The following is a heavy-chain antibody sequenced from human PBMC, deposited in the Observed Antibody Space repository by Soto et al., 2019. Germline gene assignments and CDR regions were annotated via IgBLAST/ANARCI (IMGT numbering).Heavy chain of an antibody. Sequence: QVQLVQSGAEVKKPGSSVKVSCKASGGTFSSYAISWVRQAPGQGLEWMGGIIPIFGTANYAQKFQGRVTITADESTSTAYMELSSLRSEDTAVYYWARGTMGPSRPDDAFDIWGQGTMVTVSS. CDR2: IIPIFGTA. D-gene: IGHD3-10*01. CDR1: GGTFSSYA. V-gene: IGHV1-69*12. J-gene: IGHJ3*02. CDR3: ARGTMGPSRPDDAFDI.